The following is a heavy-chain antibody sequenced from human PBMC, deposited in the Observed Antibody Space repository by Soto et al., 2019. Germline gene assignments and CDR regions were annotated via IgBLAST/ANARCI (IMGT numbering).Heavy chain of an antibody. V-gene: IGHV1-58*02. CDR1: GFTFTSSA. CDR3: AADYDSSGYYYYGMDV. Sequence: QMQLVQSGPEVKKPGTSVKVSCKASGFTFTSSAMQWVRQARGQRLEWIGWIVVGSGNTNYAQKFQERVTLTRDLSTSTAYRELSRLRSEDTAVYYCAADYDSSGYYYYGMDVWGQGTTVTVSS. J-gene: IGHJ6*02. CDR2: IVVGSGNT. D-gene: IGHD3-22*01.